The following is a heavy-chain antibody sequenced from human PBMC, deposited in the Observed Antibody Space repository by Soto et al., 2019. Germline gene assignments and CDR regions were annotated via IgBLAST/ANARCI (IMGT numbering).Heavy chain of an antibody. CDR3: ARGRYSYGHYYYGMDV. Sequence: ASVKVSCKASGGTFSSYAISWVRQAPGQGLEWMGRIIPILGIANYAQKFQGRVTITADKSTSTAYMELSSLRSEDTAVYYCARGRYSYGHYYYGMDVWGQGTTVTVSS. CDR1: GGTFSSYA. J-gene: IGHJ6*02. V-gene: IGHV1-69*04. D-gene: IGHD5-18*01. CDR2: IIPILGIA.